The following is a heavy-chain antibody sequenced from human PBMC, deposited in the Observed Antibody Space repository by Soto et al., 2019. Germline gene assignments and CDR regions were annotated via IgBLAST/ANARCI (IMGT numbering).Heavy chain of an antibody. CDR3: ARVDSMGEYYYYYYGMDV. CDR1: GGSISSYY. V-gene: IGHV4-59*01. D-gene: IGHD3-10*01. J-gene: IGHJ6*02. CDR2: IYYSGST. Sequence: SETLSLTCTVSGGSISSYYWSWIRQPPGKGLEWIGYIYYSGSTNYNPSLKSRVTISVDTSKNQFSLKLSSVTAADTAVYYCARVDSMGEYYYYYYGMDVWGQGTTVTVSS.